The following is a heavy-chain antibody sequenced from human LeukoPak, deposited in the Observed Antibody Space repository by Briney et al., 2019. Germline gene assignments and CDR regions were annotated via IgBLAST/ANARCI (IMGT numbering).Heavy chain of an antibody. CDR1: GGSISSYY. J-gene: IGHJ6*03. CDR2: IYYSGST. CDR3: ARHGASVMTAIYPFNYYYYMDV. D-gene: IGHD2-21*02. Sequence: SETLSLTCTVSGGSISSYYWSWIRQPPGKGLEWIGYIYYSGSTNYNPSLKSRVTISVDTSKNQFSLKLSSVSAADTAVYYCARHGASVMTAIYPFNYYYYMDVWGKGTTVTISS. V-gene: IGHV4-59*01.